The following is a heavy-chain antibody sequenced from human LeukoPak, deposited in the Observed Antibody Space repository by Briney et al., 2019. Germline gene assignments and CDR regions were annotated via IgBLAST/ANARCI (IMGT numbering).Heavy chain of an antibody. J-gene: IGHJ4*02. Sequence: GGSLRLSCAASGFTFSGYSMNWVRQAPGKGLEWVSSISSSSSYIYYADSVKGRFTISRDNAKNSLYLQMNSLRAEDTAVYYCARDVLAAGSCDYWGQGTLVTVSS. CDR3: ARDVLAAGSCDY. CDR1: GFTFSGYS. D-gene: IGHD6-13*01. CDR2: ISSSSSYI. V-gene: IGHV3-21*01.